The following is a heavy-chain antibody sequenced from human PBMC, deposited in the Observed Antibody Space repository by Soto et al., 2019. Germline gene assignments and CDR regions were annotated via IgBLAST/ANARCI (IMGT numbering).Heavy chain of an antibody. D-gene: IGHD3-3*01. CDR1: GYTFTGYY. J-gene: IGHJ5*02. Sequence: ASVKVSCKASGYTFTGYYMHWVRQAPGQGLEWMGWINPNSGGTNYAQKFQGRVTMTRDTSISTAYMELSRLRSDDTAVYYCATTSGYSYSNWFDPWGQGTLVTVS. V-gene: IGHV1-2*02. CDR3: ATTSGYSYSNWFDP. CDR2: INPNSGGT.